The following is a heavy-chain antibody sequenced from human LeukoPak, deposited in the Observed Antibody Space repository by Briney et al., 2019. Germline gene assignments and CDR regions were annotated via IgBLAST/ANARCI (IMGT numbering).Heavy chain of an antibody. V-gene: IGHV3-23*01. CDR3: AKVSRISAAGYFDY. J-gene: IGHJ4*02. Sequence: HPGGSLRLSCVASGFTFNSYAMSWVRRAPGKGLEWVSAITGSGGTTYYADSVKGRFTISRDNSKNTLSLQMNSLRAEDTAVYYCAKVSRISAAGYFDYWGQGTLVTVSS. CDR1: GFTFNSYA. D-gene: IGHD6-13*01. CDR2: ITGSGGTT.